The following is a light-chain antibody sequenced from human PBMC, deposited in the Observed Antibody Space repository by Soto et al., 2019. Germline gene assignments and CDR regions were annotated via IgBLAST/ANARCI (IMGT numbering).Light chain of an antibody. V-gene: IGKV3-11*01. J-gene: IGKJ1*01. Sequence: ELVLTQSPGTLSLSPWERATLSCRASQSVSSNLAWYQQKPGQAPRLLIYGASSRATDIPARFSGSGSGTDFTLTISSLEPEDFAVYYCQQRSNWPGTFGQGTKVDIK. CDR2: GAS. CDR3: QQRSNWPGT. CDR1: QSVSSN.